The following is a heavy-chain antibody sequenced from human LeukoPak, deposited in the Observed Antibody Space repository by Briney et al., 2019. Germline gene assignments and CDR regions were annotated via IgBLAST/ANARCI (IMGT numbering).Heavy chain of an antibody. CDR2: IKSKTDGGTT. Sequence: PGGSLRLSCAASGFTFSSYEMNWVRQAPGKGLEWVGRIKSKTDGGTTDYAAPVKGRFTISRDDSKNTLYLQMNSLKTEDTAVYYCTTEVGATGPDAFDIWGQGTMVTVSS. V-gene: IGHV3-15*01. D-gene: IGHD1-26*01. CDR1: GFTFSSYE. J-gene: IGHJ3*02. CDR3: TTEVGATGPDAFDI.